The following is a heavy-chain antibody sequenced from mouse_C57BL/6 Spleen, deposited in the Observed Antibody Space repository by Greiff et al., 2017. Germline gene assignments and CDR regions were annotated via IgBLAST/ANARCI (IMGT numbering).Heavy chain of an antibody. CDR2: IYPSDSET. CDR3: AKRRYGNYGYYAMDY. CDR1: GYTFTSYW. J-gene: IGHJ4*01. Sequence: QVQLQQPGAELVRPGSSVKLSCKASGYTFTSYWMDWVKQRPGQGLEWIGNIYPSDSETHYNQKFKDKATLTVDKSSSTAYMQLSSLTSEDSAVYYCAKRRYGNYGYYAMDYWGQGTSVTVSS. V-gene: IGHV1-61*01. D-gene: IGHD2-10*02.